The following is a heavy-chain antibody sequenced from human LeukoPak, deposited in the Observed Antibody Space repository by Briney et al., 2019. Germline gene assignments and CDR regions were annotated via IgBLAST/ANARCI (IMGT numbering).Heavy chain of an antibody. CDR2: ISDYKGNT. CDR1: GYTFTDYG. CDR3: ARNMLGYCSSDSCYAYFDY. J-gene: IGHJ4*02. V-gene: IGHV1-18*01. Sequence: ASVKVSCKASGYTFTDYGISWVRQAPGQGLEWMGWISDYKGNTTYAQKVKGRVTMTTDTSTSTAYMELRSLRSDDTAVHYCARNMLGYCSSDSCYAYFDYWGQGTLVTVSS. D-gene: IGHD2-2*01.